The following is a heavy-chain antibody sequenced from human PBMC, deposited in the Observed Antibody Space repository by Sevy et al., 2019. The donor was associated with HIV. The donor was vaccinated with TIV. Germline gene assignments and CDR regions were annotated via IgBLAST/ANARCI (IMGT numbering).Heavy chain of an antibody. Sequence: GGCLRLSCAASGFTFSSYAMSWVRQAPGKGLEWVSAISGSGGSTYYADSVKGRFTISRDNSKNTLYLQMNSLRAEDTAVYYCASTSPAHSSGYTHDDYWGQGTLVTVSS. CDR3: ASTSPAHSSGYTHDDY. D-gene: IGHD3-22*01. CDR1: GFTFSSYA. CDR2: ISGSGGST. J-gene: IGHJ4*02. V-gene: IGHV3-23*01.